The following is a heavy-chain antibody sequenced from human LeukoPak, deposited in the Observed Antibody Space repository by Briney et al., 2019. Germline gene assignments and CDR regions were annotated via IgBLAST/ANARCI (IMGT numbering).Heavy chain of an antibody. J-gene: IGHJ4*02. CDR2: ISSSGSTI. CDR1: GFTFSSYE. V-gene: IGHV3-48*03. Sequence: GGSLRLSCAASGFTFSSYEMNWVRQAPGKGLEWVSYISSSGSTIYYADSVKGRFTIFRDNAKNSLYLQMNSLRAEDTAVYYCARVDDYYDSSGYYGYWGQGTLVTVSS. D-gene: IGHD3-22*01. CDR3: ARVDDYYDSSGYYGY.